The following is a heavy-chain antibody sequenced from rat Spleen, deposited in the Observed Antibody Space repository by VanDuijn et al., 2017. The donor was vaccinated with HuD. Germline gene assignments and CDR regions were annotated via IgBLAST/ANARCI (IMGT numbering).Heavy chain of an antibody. V-gene: IGHV3-1*01. J-gene: IGHJ4*01. Sequence: EVQLQESGPGLVKPSQSLSLTCSVTGYSITSNYWGWIRKFPGNKMEWIGHISYSGSTSYNPSLKSRISITRDTSKNQFFLQVNSVTAEDTATYYCAKSRGLYSSYIHVMDAWGQGASVTVSS. D-gene: IGHD1-2*01. CDR3: AKSRGLYSSYIHVMDA. CDR2: ISYSGST. CDR1: GYSITSNY.